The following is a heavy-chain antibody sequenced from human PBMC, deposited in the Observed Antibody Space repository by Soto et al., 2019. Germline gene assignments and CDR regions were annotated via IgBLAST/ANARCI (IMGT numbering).Heavy chain of an antibody. CDR2: IRSKAYGGTT. V-gene: IGHV3-49*03. CDR3: TNYDILTGYRYGMDV. J-gene: IGHJ6*02. D-gene: IGHD3-9*01. Sequence: PGGSLRLSCTASGFTFGDYAMSWFRQAPGKGLEWVGFIRSKAYGGTTEYAASVKGRFTISRDDSKSIAYLQMNSLKTEDTAVYYCTNYDILTGYRYGMDVWGQGTTVTVSS. CDR1: GFTFGDYA.